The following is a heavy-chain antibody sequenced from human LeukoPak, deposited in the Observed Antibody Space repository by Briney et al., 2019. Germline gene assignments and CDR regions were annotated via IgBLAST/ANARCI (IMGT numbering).Heavy chain of an antibody. V-gene: IGHV3-7*01. Sequence: GGSLRLSCAASGFTFSSYWMSWVRQAPGKGLEWVANIKQDGSEKYYVDSVKGRFTISRDNAKNSLYLQMNSLRAEDTAVYYCASEPYYGILTGYSGDYWGQGTLVTVSS. CDR3: ASEPYYGILTGYSGDY. D-gene: IGHD3-9*01. J-gene: IGHJ4*02. CDR2: IKQDGSEK. CDR1: GFTFSSYW.